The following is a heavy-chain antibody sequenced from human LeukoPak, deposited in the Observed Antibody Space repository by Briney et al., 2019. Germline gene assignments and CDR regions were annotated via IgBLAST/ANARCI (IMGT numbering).Heavy chain of an antibody. D-gene: IGHD6-6*01. CDR3: ARTYTSSSGFYLDY. Sequence: SETLSLTCIVSGGSISSSIYYWGWIRQPPGKGLEWIGSIYYSGSTYYNPSLKSRITISVDTSKNQFSLKVSSVTAADTAVYYCARTYTSSSGFYLDYWGQGTLVTVSS. CDR1: GGSISSSIYY. J-gene: IGHJ4*02. V-gene: IGHV4-39*01. CDR2: IYYSGST.